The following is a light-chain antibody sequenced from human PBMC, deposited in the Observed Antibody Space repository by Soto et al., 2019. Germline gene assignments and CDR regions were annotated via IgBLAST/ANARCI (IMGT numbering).Light chain of an antibody. CDR3: QQSYTTPYT. V-gene: IGKV1-39*01. CDR1: KSIRTF. Sequence: DIQMTQSPSSLSASLGDRVTITCRASKSIRTFLSWYQQKPGKAPKLLIFGASTLQTGVPSRFSGSGSGTDFSLTISSLQPDDIATYFGQQSYTTPYTFGQGTKLGT. CDR2: GAS. J-gene: IGKJ2*01.